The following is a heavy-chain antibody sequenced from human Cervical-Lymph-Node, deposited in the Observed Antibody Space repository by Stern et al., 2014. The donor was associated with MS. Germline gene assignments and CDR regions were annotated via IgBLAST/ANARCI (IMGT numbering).Heavy chain of an antibody. CDR3: AGGVYDI. J-gene: IGHJ4*02. CDR1: GFTFSSYG. V-gene: IGHV3-30*03. D-gene: IGHD3-22*01. Sequence: VQLVESEGGVVQPGRSLRLSCAASGFTFSSYGMHWARQAPATWLQWVAFISYDGSNEYYADSVKGRFPISRDNSNNTLYLQTNSLREKDTAVYYCAGGVYDIWGQGTLVTVSS. CDR2: ISYDGSNE.